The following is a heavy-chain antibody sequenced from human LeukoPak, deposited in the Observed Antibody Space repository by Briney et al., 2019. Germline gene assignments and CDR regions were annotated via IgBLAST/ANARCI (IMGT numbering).Heavy chain of an antibody. CDR3: ARENDAFDI. V-gene: IGHV3-30*02. Sequence: AGGSLRLSCAASGFTFSSYGMHWVRQAPGKGLEWVAFIRYDGSNKYYADSVKGRFTISRDNSKNTLYLQMNSLRAGDTAIYYCARENDAFDIWGQGTMVIVSS. J-gene: IGHJ3*02. CDR2: IRYDGSNK. CDR1: GFTFSSYG.